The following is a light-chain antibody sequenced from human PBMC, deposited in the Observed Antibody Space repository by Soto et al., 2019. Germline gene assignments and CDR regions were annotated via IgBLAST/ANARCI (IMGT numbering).Light chain of an antibody. CDR1: SSNIGSYY. CDR3: AAWDDSLNVV. V-gene: IGLV1-47*01. J-gene: IGLJ2*01. CDR2: RNN. Sequence: QSVLTQPPSASGTPGQRVTISCSGSSSNIGSYYVYWYQHLPGTAPKLLMYRNNQRPSGVPDRFSGSKSGTSASLAISGLRSEAEADYYCAAWDDSLNVVFGGGTKVTVL.